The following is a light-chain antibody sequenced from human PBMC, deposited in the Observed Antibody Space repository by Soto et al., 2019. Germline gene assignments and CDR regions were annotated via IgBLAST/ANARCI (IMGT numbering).Light chain of an antibody. J-gene: IGLJ3*02. CDR3: MSFVESTSTHWV. V-gene: IGLV2-14*01. CDR2: KVN. Sequence: QSALTQPASVSGSPGQSTTISCTGTSSDVGHPYNYVSWYQQYPGKAPKLLISKVNNRPSGISGRFSGSKSGNTASLTISGLQAEDEGDYYCMSFVESTSTHWVLGGGTKVTVL. CDR1: SSDVGHPYNY.